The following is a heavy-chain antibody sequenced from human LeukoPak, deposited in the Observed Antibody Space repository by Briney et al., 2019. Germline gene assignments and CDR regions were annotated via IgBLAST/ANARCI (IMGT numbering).Heavy chain of an antibody. CDR2: ISSSSSYI. J-gene: IGHJ3*02. CDR1: GFTFSSYS. D-gene: IGHD6-19*01. Sequence: GGSLRLSCAASGFTFSSYSMNWVRQAPGNGLEWVSSISSSSSYIYYADSVKGRFTISRDNAKNSLYLQMNSLRAEDTAVYYCARDGSGWYGAAFDIWGQGTMVTVSS. CDR3: ARDGSGWYGAAFDI. V-gene: IGHV3-21*01.